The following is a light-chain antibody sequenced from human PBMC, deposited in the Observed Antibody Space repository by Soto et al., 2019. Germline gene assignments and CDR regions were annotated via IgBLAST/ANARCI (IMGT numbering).Light chain of an antibody. CDR3: QSYYSSLSGYVV. CDR1: SSNIGAGYD. Sequence: QSVLTQPPSVSGAPGQRVTISCTGSSSNIGAGYDVHWYQQLPGTAPKLLIYVNSNRPSGVPDRFSGSKSGTSASLAITGLQAEDEADYYCQSYYSSLSGYVVFGGGTKVPS. CDR2: VNS. V-gene: IGLV1-40*01. J-gene: IGLJ2*01.